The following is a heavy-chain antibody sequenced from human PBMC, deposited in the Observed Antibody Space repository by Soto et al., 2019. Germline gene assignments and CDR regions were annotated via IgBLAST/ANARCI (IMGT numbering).Heavy chain of an antibody. D-gene: IGHD1-26*01. CDR2: IWYDGSNK. CDR3: ARDDGSYYGGGYYYGMDV. CDR1: GFTFSSYG. J-gene: IGHJ6*02. V-gene: IGHV3-33*01. Sequence: QVQLVESGGGVVQPGRSLRLSCAASGFTFSSYGMHWVRQAPGKGLEWVAVIWYDGSNKYYADSVKGRFTISRDNSKNTLYLQLNSLRAEDTAVYYCARDDGSYYGGGYYYGMDVWGQGTTVTVSS.